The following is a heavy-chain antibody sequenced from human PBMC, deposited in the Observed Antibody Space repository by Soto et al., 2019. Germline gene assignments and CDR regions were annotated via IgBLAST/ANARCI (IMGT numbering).Heavy chain of an antibody. CDR3: AADATAWQQMVPSDY. Sequence: SVKVSCKASGFTFTSSAFQWGRQARGQRLEWIGWIAVGSGYTNYAQRFQDRVTLTRDMSTATTYMELSRLTSEDTAIYYCAADATAWQQMVPSDYWGQGTLVPVSS. D-gene: IGHD2-8*01. CDR1: GFTFTSSA. J-gene: IGHJ4*02. CDR2: IAVGSGYT. V-gene: IGHV1-58*01.